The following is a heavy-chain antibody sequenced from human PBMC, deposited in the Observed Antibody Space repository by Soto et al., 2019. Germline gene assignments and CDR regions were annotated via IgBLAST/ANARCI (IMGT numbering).Heavy chain of an antibody. Sequence: QVQLQQWGAGLLKPSETLSLTCAVYGGSFSAYYWSWIRQPPGKGLEWIGEINHSGSTNYNPSLKSRVTTSVDTSKNQFSLKLSSVTAADTAVYYCARGQSSLLLDCWGQGILVTVSS. J-gene: IGHJ4*02. D-gene: IGHD2-8*02. CDR3: ARGQSSLLLDC. V-gene: IGHV4-34*01. CDR2: INHSGST. CDR1: GGSFSAYY.